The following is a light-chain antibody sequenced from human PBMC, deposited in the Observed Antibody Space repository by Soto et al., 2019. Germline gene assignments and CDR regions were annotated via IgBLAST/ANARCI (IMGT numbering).Light chain of an antibody. Sequence: QSALTQPASVSGSPGQSITLSCAGTINDIGSYNYVSWFQQHPGKAPKLFIYEVTHRPSGISTRFSGSKSGNTASLTISGLQAEDEAVYYCSSYKFSTTLRVFGGGTKLTVL. CDR1: INDIGSYNY. CDR3: SSYKFSTTLRV. CDR2: EVT. V-gene: IGLV2-14*01. J-gene: IGLJ3*02.